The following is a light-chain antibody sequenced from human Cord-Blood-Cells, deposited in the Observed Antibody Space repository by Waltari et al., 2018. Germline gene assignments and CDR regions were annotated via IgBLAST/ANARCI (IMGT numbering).Light chain of an antibody. Sequence: QSALTQPASVSRSPGQSITISCPGTRRDVGSYNLVSLYQQHPGKAPKLMIYEGSKRPSGVSNRFSGSKSGNTASLTISGLQAEDEADYYCCSYAGSSTYVVFGGGTKLTVL. CDR1: RRDVGSYNL. V-gene: IGLV2-23*01. CDR2: EGS. J-gene: IGLJ2*01. CDR3: CSYAGSSTYVV.